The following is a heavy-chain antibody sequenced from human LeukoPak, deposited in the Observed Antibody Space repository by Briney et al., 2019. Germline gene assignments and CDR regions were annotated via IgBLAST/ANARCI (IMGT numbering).Heavy chain of an antibody. J-gene: IGHJ5*02. Sequence: GSLKLSCAGSGFNLSSYSMNLVRQAAGEGVGGVSYISSSGRSIYYADSVKGRFTVSRDNARNTLFLQMNSLRDEDTALYYCATPSDYYDRGTWGQGTLVTVSS. CDR1: GFNLSSYS. V-gene: IGHV3-48*02. D-gene: IGHD3-22*01. CDR3: ATPSDYYDRGT. CDR2: ISSSGRSI.